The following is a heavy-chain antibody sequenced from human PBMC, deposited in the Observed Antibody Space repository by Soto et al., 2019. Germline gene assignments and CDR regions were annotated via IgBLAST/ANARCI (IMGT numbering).Heavy chain of an antibody. D-gene: IGHD1-1*01. CDR1: GGTFSSYA. CDR3: ARDGERDTGLNFYYYLHGMDA. Sequence: GASVMVSCKASGGTFSSYAISWVRQAPGQGLEWMGGISPYNGTTKYAEKFQGEMTMTTDTATSTAYMDLRSLRSDDTAVYYCARDGERDTGLNFYYYLHGMDAWGQGTRVTVSS. V-gene: IGHV1-18*01. J-gene: IGHJ6*02. CDR2: ISPYNGTT.